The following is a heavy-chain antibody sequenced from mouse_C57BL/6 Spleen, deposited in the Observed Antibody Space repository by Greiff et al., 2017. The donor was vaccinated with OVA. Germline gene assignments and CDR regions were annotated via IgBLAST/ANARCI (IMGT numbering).Heavy chain of an antibody. Sequence: VQLQQPGAELVKPGASVKLSCKASGYTFTSYWMHWVKQRPGRGLEWIGRIDPSSGGTKYNEKFKSKATLTVDKPSSTAYMQLSSLTSEDSAADYCARDYGSSCYWYFDVWGTGTTVTVSS. V-gene: IGHV1-72*01. CDR2: IDPSSGGT. D-gene: IGHD1-1*01. CDR3: ARDYGSSCYWYFDV. CDR1: GYTFTSYW. J-gene: IGHJ1*03.